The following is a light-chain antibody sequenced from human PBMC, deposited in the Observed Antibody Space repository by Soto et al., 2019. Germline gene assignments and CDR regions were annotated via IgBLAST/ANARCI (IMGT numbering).Light chain of an antibody. CDR2: SNH. Sequence: QSVLTQPPSTSGTPGQKVTISCSGSSSNIGSNFVYWYQQVPGTAPRLLIFSNHQRPSGIPDRFSGSRSGTSASLAISGLRSEDEADYFCASWDTSLSGPVVFGGGTKVTVL. CDR1: SSNIGSNF. V-gene: IGLV1-47*01. CDR3: ASWDTSLSGPVV. J-gene: IGLJ2*01.